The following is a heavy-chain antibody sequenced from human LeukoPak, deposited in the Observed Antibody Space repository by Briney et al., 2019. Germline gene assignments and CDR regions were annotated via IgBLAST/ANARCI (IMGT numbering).Heavy chain of an antibody. J-gene: IGHJ4*02. CDR1: GGSFSGYY. D-gene: IGHD5-12*01. V-gene: IGHV4-34*01. Sequence: SETLSLTCAVYGGSFSGYYWSWIRQPPGKGLEWIGEINHSGSTNYNPSLKSRVTISVDTSKNQFSLKLSSVTAADTAVYYCARDPVATIGNFDYWGQGTLVTVSS. CDR3: ARDPVATIGNFDY. CDR2: INHSGST.